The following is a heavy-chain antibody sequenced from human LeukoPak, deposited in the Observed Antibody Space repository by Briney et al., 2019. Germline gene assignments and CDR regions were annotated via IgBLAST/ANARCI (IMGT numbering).Heavy chain of an antibody. J-gene: IGHJ4*02. CDR2: IYYSGTT. CDR1: GGSISRYY. V-gene: IGHV4-59*01. Sequence: SETLSLTCTVSGGSISRYYWSWIRQPPGKGLEWIGYIYYSGTTNYNPSLKSRVTISVDTSKNQFSLKLSSVTAADTAVYFCARDRGLRDFDYWGQGTLVTVSS. D-gene: IGHD4-17*01. CDR3: ARDRGLRDFDY.